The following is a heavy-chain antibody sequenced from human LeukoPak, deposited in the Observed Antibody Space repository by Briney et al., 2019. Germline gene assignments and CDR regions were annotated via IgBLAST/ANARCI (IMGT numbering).Heavy chain of an antibody. Sequence: RTSETLSLTCTVSGGSISSSTYCWGWIRQSPGKGLERIWSIFYSGTTYDNPSLKSRVTISVDTSKNQFSLKLSSVTAADTAVYYCARQRRHSNSWRAEYFHHWGQGTLVTVS. J-gene: IGHJ1*01. D-gene: IGHD6-13*01. CDR1: GGSISSSTYC. CDR2: IFYSGTT. V-gene: IGHV4-39*01. CDR3: ARQRRHSNSWRAEYFHH.